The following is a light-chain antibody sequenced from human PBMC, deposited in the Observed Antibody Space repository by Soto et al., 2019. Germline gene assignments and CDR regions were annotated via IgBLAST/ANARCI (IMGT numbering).Light chain of an antibody. Sequence: QSVLTQPPSVSGAPGQRVTISCSGGGSNIGAGYDVHWYQQLPEAAPKLLIYGNNIRPSGVPDRFSGSKSGTSASLAITGLQADDEAVYFCSTWDDSLNGWVFGGGTKLTVL. J-gene: IGLJ3*02. CDR2: GNN. V-gene: IGLV1-40*01. CDR1: GSNIGAGYD. CDR3: STWDDSLNGWV.